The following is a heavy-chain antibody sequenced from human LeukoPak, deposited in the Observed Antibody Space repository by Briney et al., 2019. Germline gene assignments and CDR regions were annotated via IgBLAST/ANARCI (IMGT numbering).Heavy chain of an antibody. CDR1: EFTFSSYS. CDR2: ISGSGGST. CDR3: AKPRYYYGSGSPYY. D-gene: IGHD3-10*01. V-gene: IGHV3-23*01. Sequence: GGPLRLSCAASEFTFSSYSMSWVRQAPGKGLEWVSAISGSGGSTYYADSVKGRFTISRDNSKNTLYLQMNSLRAEDTAVYYCAKPRYYYGSGSPYYWGQGTLVTVSS. J-gene: IGHJ4*02.